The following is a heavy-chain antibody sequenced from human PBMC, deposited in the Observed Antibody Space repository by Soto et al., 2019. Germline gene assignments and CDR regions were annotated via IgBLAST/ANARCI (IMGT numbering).Heavy chain of an antibody. V-gene: IGHV4-59*06. CDR3: ASGVIVPKTLVH. J-gene: IGHJ4*01. Sequence: SETLSLTCTVSGGSISSYYWSWIRQRPGKGLEWIGYIYFSGDAYYNPSLKSRVAISVDTSKNQFSLKLNSVTAADTAVYYCASGVIVPKTLVHWGQGALVTVSS. CDR1: GGSISSYY. D-gene: IGHD1-26*01. CDR2: IYFSGDA.